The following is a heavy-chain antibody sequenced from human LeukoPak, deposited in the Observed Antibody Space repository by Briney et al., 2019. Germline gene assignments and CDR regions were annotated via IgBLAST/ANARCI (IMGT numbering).Heavy chain of an antibody. J-gene: IGHJ4*02. CDR3: AKLEILGYGDHDY. CDR1: GFTFSSYG. V-gene: IGHV3-30*18. D-gene: IGHD4-17*01. Sequence: QPGGSLRLSCAASGFTFSSYGMHWVRQAPGKGLEWVAVISYDGSNKYYADSVKGRFTISRDNSKNTLYLQMNSLRAEDTAVYYCAKLEILGYGDHDYWGQGTQVTVSS. CDR2: ISYDGSNK.